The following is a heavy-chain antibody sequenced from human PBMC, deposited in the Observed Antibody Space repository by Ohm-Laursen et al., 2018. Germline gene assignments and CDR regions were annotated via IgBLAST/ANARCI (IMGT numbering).Heavy chain of an antibody. CDR1: GFSLSSSGVG. Sequence: PTQTLTLTCTISGFSLSSSGVGVGWIRQPPGKALEWLALIFWDDDKRYSPSLKSRLTITKDTSKNQVVLTMTNMDPVDTATYYCAHKVVGPITHFFDYWGQGTLVTVSS. D-gene: IGHD1-26*01. V-gene: IGHV2-5*02. CDR3: AHKVVGPITHFFDY. CDR2: IFWDDDK. J-gene: IGHJ4*02.